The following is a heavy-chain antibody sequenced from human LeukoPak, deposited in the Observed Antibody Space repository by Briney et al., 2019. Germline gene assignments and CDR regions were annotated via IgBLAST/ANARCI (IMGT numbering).Heavy chain of an antibody. Sequence: GGSLRLSCAASGFTFSSYWMSWVRQAPGKGLEWVANIKQDGSEKYYVDSVKGRFTISRDNAKNSLYLQMNSLRAEDTAVYYCAKRLAYSSGWYYFDYWGQGTLVTVSS. D-gene: IGHD6-19*01. CDR2: IKQDGSEK. V-gene: IGHV3-7*03. CDR3: AKRLAYSSGWYYFDY. J-gene: IGHJ4*02. CDR1: GFTFSSYW.